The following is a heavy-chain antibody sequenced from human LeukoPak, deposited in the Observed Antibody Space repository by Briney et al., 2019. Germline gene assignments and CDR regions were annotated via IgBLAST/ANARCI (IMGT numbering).Heavy chain of an antibody. V-gene: IGHV4-31*03. CDR1: GGSISSGGYY. Sequence: SETLSLTCTVSGGSISSGGYYWSWIRQHPGKGLEWIGYIYHSGNTYYNPSLKSRITISVDTSKNQFSLKLSSVTAADTAVYYCAREIYYGSGSYSGYYFDYWGQGALVTVSS. D-gene: IGHD3-10*01. CDR2: IYHSGNT. CDR3: AREIYYGSGSYSGYYFDY. J-gene: IGHJ4*02.